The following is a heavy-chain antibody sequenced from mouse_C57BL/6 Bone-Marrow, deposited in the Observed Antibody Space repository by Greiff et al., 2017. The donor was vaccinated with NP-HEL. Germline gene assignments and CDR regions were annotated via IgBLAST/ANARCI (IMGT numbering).Heavy chain of an antibody. D-gene: IGHD1-1*01. CDR1: GYTFTSYW. CDR2: IYPGSGST. CDR3: ARSGYYGDYYAMDY. Sequence: QVQLKQPGAELVKPGASVKMSCKASGYTFTSYWITWVKQRPGQGLEWIGDIYPGSGSTNYNEKFKSKATLTVDTSSSTAYMQLSSLTSEDSAVYYCARSGYYGDYYAMDYWGQGTSVTVSS. J-gene: IGHJ4*01. V-gene: IGHV1-55*01.